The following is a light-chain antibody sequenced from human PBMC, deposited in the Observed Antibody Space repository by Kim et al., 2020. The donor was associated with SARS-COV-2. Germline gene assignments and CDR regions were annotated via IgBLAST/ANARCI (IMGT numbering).Light chain of an antibody. Sequence: SPGERATLSCRASESVNNKYLAWYQQRPGQAPRLLIYGASSRATGIPDRFSGSGSGTDFTLTISRLEPEDFAVYYCQHYGDSPPYTFGQGTKLEI. V-gene: IGKV3-20*01. J-gene: IGKJ2*01. CDR1: ESVNNKY. CDR2: GAS. CDR3: QHYGDSPPYT.